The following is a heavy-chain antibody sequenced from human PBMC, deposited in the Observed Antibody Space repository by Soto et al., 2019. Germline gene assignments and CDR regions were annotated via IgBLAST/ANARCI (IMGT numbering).Heavy chain of an antibody. D-gene: IGHD2-21*02. V-gene: IGHV3-23*01. CDR3: ATCIGGDCYSDY. J-gene: IGHJ4*02. CDR2: ISGGIT. CDR1: GFTFNNYA. Sequence: EVQLLESGGGLVQPGGSLRLSCVASGFTFNNYAMSWVRQAPGKGLEWVSAISGGITYYADSVKGRFTISRDNSKNTLFLQMTSLRVEDTAVYYCATCIGGDCYSDYWGQGALVTVSS.